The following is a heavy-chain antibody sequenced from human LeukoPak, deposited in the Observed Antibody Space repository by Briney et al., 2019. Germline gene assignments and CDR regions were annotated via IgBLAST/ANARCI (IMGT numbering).Heavy chain of an antibody. CDR1: GGSFSGYY. CDR2: INHSGST. Sequence: SETLSLTCAVYGGSFSGYYWSWIRQPPGKGLEWIGEINHSGSTNYNPSLKSRVTISVDKSKNQFSLNLSSVTAADTAVYYCARWGGAYCSGGSCYRWGQGTLVTVSS. J-gene: IGHJ4*02. V-gene: IGHV4-34*01. D-gene: IGHD2-15*01. CDR3: ARWGGAYCSGGSCYR.